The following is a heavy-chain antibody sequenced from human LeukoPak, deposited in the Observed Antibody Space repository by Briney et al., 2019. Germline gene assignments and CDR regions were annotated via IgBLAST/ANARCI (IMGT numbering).Heavy chain of an antibody. CDR1: GFTFSSYW. V-gene: IGHV3-23*01. D-gene: IGHD2-15*01. CDR2: ISGSGGST. Sequence: PGGSLRLSCAASGFTFSSYWMSWVRQAPGKGLEWVSAISGSGGSTYYADSVKGRFTISRDNSKNTLYLQMNSLRAEDTAVYYCAKVVGYCSGGSCYSGYYYYGMDVWGQGTTVTVSS. CDR3: AKVVGYCSGGSCYSGYYYYGMDV. J-gene: IGHJ6*02.